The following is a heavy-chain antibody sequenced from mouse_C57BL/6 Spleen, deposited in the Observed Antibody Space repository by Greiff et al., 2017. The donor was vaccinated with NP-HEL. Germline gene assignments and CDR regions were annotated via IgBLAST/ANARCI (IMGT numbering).Heavy chain of an antibody. D-gene: IGHD2-10*02. CDR3: ARSRYGNYLYYFDY. V-gene: IGHV1-64*01. CDR1: GYTFTSYW. J-gene: IGHJ2*01. Sequence: QVQLQQPGAELVKPGASVKLSCKASGYTFTSYWMHWVKQRPGQGLEWIGMIHPNSGSTNYNEKFKSKATLTVDKSSSTAYMQLSSLTSEDSAVYYYARSRYGNYLYYFDYWGQGTTLTVSS. CDR2: IHPNSGST.